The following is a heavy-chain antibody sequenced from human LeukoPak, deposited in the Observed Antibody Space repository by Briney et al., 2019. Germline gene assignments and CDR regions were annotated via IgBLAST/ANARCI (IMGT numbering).Heavy chain of an antibody. J-gene: IGHJ4*02. CDR2: ISISGDTT. Sequence: GGSLRLSCGASGFTFSSHAMTWVRQAPGRGLEWVSAISISGDTTYYADAVKGRFTISRDNSKNTVYLQMNSLRAEDTAVYYCANEIRPNDYWGQGTLVTVSS. CDR1: GFTFSSHA. D-gene: IGHD4-17*01. CDR3: ANEIRPNDY. V-gene: IGHV3-23*01.